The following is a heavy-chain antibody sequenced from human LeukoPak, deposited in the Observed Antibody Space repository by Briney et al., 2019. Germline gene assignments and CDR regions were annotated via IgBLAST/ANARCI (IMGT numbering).Heavy chain of an antibody. Sequence: GRSLRLSCAASGFTFSSHGMHWVRQAPGKGLEWVAIIWYDGSKKQYADSVKGRFTVSRDNSKSTLFLQMNSLRAEGTAVYYCARVLTASLDYWGQGTLVTVSS. J-gene: IGHJ4*02. CDR3: ARVLTASLDY. V-gene: IGHV3-33*01. CDR2: IWYDGSKK. D-gene: IGHD5-18*01. CDR1: GFTFSSHG.